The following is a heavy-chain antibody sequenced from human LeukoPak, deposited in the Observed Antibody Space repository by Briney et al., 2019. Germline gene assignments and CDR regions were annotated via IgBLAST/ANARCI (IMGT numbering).Heavy chain of an antibody. CDR2: MSSSSSYI. J-gene: IGHJ4*02. Sequence: GGSLRLSCAASGFTFSSYSMNWVRQTPGKGLEWVSYMSSSSSYIYYADSVKGRFTISRDNAKNSLHLQMSSLRAEDTAVYYCTKGTIWLPFDYWGQGTLVTVSS. CDR1: GFTFSSYS. D-gene: IGHD5-18*01. CDR3: TKGTIWLPFDY. V-gene: IGHV3-21*04.